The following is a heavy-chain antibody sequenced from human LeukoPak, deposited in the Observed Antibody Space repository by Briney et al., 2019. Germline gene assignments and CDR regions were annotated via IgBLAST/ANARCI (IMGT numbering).Heavy chain of an antibody. CDR1: RFTFSNYW. D-gene: IGHD1-26*01. Sequence: GGSLRLSCAASRFTFSNYWMHWVRQAPGKGLVWVSRINTDGSMIHYADSVKGRCTVSGDNAKNTLYLQMNSLRAEDTAVYYCARVIVGATGIDYWGQGTLVTVSS. J-gene: IGHJ4*02. V-gene: IGHV3-74*01. CDR2: INTDGSMI. CDR3: ARVIVGATGIDY.